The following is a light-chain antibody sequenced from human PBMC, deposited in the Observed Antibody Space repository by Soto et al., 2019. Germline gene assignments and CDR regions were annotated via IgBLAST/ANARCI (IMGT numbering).Light chain of an antibody. CDR1: QSIXSNY. CDR3: HQYGITPRT. J-gene: IGKJ1*01. CDR2: CAF. Sequence: IGLTQSPCTLSLSPGERATFPCRASQSIXSNYLAWYQQKPGQAPRLLXACAFKRATGSPGRFSGSGSGTDFTPTISRLDHDDCAVYCCHQYGITPRTFGQGTKVDI. V-gene: IGKV3-20*01.